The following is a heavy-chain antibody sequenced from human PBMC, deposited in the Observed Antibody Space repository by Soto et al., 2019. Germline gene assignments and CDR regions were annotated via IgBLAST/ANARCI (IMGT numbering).Heavy chain of an antibody. CDR3: ARDGIDPPL. CDR2: ISSSGSTI. D-gene: IGHD1-26*01. CDR1: GFTFSSYE. V-gene: IGHV3-48*03. Sequence: PVGSLRLSCAASGFTFSSYEMNWVRQAPGKGLEWVSYISSSGSTIYYADSVKGRFTISRDNAKNSLYLQMNSLRAEDTAVYYCARDGIDPPLWGQGTLVTVSS. J-gene: IGHJ4*02.